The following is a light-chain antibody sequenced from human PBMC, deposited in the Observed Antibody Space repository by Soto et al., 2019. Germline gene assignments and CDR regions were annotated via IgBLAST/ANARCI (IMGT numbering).Light chain of an antibody. CDR3: SSYTSSSTLL. V-gene: IGLV2-14*01. CDR1: SSDVGGYNY. CDR2: DVG. J-gene: IGLJ2*01. Sequence: QSALTQPASMSGSPGQSITISCTGTSSDVGGYNYVSWYQQHPGKAPKLMIYDVGNRPSGVSNRFSGSKSSNTASLTISGLQAEDEADYYCSSYTSSSTLLFGGGTKLTVL.